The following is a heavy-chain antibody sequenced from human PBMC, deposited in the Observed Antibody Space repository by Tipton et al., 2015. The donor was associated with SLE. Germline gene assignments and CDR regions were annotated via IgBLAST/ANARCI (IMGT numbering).Heavy chain of an antibody. CDR2: IYTSGST. J-gene: IGHJ4*02. V-gene: IGHV4-4*07. CDR3: ARDPSWGLDY. CDR1: GGSISSYY. D-gene: IGHD2-2*01. Sequence: LKLSCTVSGGSISSYYWSWIRQPAGKGLEWIGRIYTSGSTNYNPSLKSRVTISVDTSKNQFSLKLSSVTAADTAVYYCARDPSWGLDYWGQGTLVTVSS.